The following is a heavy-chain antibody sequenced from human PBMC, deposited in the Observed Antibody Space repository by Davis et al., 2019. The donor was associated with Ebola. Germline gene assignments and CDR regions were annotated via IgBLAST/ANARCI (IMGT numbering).Heavy chain of an antibody. J-gene: IGHJ4*02. V-gene: IGHV4-59*01. CDR1: GGSISSYY. CDR2: TYYSGST. D-gene: IGHD3-9*01. Sequence: SETLSLTCTVSGGSISSYYWSWIRQPPGKGLEWIGYTYYSGSTNYNPSLKSRVTISVDTSKNQFSLKLSSVTAADTAVYYCAGEKQVRYFDWLFPFDYWGQGTLVTVSS. CDR3: AGEKQVRYFDWLFPFDY.